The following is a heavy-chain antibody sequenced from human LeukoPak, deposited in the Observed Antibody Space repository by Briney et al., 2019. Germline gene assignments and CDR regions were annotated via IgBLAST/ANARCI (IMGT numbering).Heavy chain of an antibody. D-gene: IGHD6-19*01. CDR1: GGSITSSA. V-gene: IGHV4-4*07. CDR2: ICTSGTI. CDR3: AREGAVPGIDS. Sequence: SETLSLTCTVSGGSITSSAWSWIRQPAGKGLVWIGRICTSGTINYNPSLKSRVSMSLDTSNSQFSLRLNSVTAADTAVYYCAREGAVPGIDSWGQGTLVTVSS. J-gene: IGHJ4*02.